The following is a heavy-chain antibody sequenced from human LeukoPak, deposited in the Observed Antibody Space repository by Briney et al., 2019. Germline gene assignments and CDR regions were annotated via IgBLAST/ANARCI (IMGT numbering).Heavy chain of an antibody. Sequence: SETLSLTCTVSAGSISSSSYYWGWIRHPPGKGLEWIGSIYYSGRTYYNPSLKSRVTISVDTSKNQFSLKLSSVTAADTAVYYCARGRPDGSGSYYKFDPWGQGTLVTVSS. CDR3: ARGRPDGSGSYYKFDP. J-gene: IGHJ5*02. D-gene: IGHD3-10*01. CDR2: IYYSGRT. CDR1: AGSISSSSYY. V-gene: IGHV4-39*01.